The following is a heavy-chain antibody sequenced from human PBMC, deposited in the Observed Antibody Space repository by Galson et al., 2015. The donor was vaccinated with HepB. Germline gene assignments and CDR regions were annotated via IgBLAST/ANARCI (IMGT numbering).Heavy chain of an antibody. D-gene: IGHD3-22*01. V-gene: IGHV3-30-3*01. Sequence: SLRLSCAASGFTFSSYAMHWVRQAPGKGLEWVAVISYDGSNKYYADSVKGRFTISRDNSKNTLYLQMNSLRAEDTAVYYCARAQPDSSGYSYYYYGMDVWGQGTTVTVSS. CDR3: ARAQPDSSGYSYYYYGMDV. J-gene: IGHJ6*02. CDR2: ISYDGSNK. CDR1: GFTFSSYA.